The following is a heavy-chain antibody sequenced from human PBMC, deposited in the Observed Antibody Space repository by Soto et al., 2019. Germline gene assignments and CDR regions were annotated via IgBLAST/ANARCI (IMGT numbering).Heavy chain of an antibody. Sequence: XSLQVCCKPRGFSFTSNYLHWVRQPLGQELEWMGNINPSVGSAYYAQKFQGRETLTGDTSTSTVYMELSSMTSADTAVYYCAREFAYGYYETSGNRAFDVWGQGTMVTVSS. CDR1: GFSFTSNY. D-gene: IGHD3-22*01. V-gene: IGHV1-46*01. CDR2: INPSVGSA. J-gene: IGHJ3*01. CDR3: AREFAYGYYETSGNRAFDV.